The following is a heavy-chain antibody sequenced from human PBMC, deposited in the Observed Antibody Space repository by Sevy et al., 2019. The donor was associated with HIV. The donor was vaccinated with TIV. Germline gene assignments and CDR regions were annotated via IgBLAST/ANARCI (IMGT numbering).Heavy chain of an antibody. CDR2: IRYTGST. J-gene: IGHJ4*02. CDR1: GASISSSGYY. Sequence: SETLSLTCTVSGASISSSGYYWGWIRQPPGKGLEWLASIRYTGSTYYNPSLRSRVTISADASKNQFSLRLNSVTAADTAVYYCAGPTLTYSSGWSYYDHWGQGTVVTVSS. CDR3: AGPTLTYSSGWSYYDH. D-gene: IGHD6-19*01. V-gene: IGHV4-39*01.